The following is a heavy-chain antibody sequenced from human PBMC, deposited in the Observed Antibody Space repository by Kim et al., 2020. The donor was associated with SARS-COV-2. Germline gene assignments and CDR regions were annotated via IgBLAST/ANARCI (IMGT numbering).Heavy chain of an antibody. J-gene: IGHJ4*02. CDR2: INSDGTFT. V-gene: IGHV3-74*01. CDR1: GFTFSTYR. D-gene: IGHD3-22*01. Sequence: GGSLRLSCATSGFTFSTYRMNWVRQAPGEGPVWVSRINSDGTFTTYGDSVKGRFTISRDNAKSTLYLQMNSLRAEDTAVYYCVSGPYYEDFWGQGTLVTVSS. CDR3: VSGPYYEDF.